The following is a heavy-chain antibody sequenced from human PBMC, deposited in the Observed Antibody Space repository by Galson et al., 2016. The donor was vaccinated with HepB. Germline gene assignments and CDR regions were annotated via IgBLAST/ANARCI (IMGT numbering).Heavy chain of an antibody. CDR2: IYYSGTT. J-gene: IGHJ3*02. CDR1: GGSISSYY. CDR3: ARSYGGYAFDI. V-gene: IGHV4-59*01. D-gene: IGHD4-23*01. Sequence: SETLSLTYTVSGGSISSYYWSWIRQPPGKGLEWIAYIYYSGTTNYNPSLKSRVTISVDTSKSQFSLKVTSVTAADTAVYYCARSYGGYAFDIWGQGTMVTVSS.